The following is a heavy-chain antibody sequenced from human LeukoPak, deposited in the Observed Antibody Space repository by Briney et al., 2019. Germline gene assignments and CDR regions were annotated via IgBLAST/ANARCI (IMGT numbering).Heavy chain of an antibody. CDR3: AELGITMIGGV. CDR1: GFIFSSYE. D-gene: IGHD3-10*02. V-gene: IGHV3-48*03. CDR2: ISSSGRTL. J-gene: IGHJ6*04. Sequence: PGGSLRLSRAASGFIFSSYEMSWVRQAPGKGLEWVSYISSSGRTLYYADSVKGRFTISRDNAKNSLYLQMNSLRAEDTAVYYCAELGITMIGGVWGKGTTVTISS.